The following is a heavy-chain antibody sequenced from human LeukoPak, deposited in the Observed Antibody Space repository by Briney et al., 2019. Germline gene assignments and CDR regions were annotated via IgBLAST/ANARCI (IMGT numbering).Heavy chain of an antibody. CDR2: INSDGSRT. J-gene: IGHJ4*02. Sequence: GGSLRLSCAASGFTFSNYWMHWVRQAPGKGLVWVSRINSDGSRTTYADSVKGRFTISRDNAKNTLYLQMNSLRAEDTAVYYCAKSGYNRFDYWGQGTLVTVSS. CDR3: AKSGYNRFDY. CDR1: GFTFSNYW. V-gene: IGHV3-74*01. D-gene: IGHD5-24*01.